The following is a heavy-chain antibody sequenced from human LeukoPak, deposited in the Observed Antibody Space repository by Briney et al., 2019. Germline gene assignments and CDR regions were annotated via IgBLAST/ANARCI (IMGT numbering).Heavy chain of an antibody. D-gene: IGHD6-13*01. CDR2: SYYSGST. CDR1: GGSISSYY. J-gene: IGHJ5*02. CDR3: ARGAAGTRRGFDD. Sequence: SETLSLSCTVSGGSISSYYWSWIRQPPGKGLEWLGYSYYSGSTNYNPSLKSRVTISVDTSKNQFSLKLSSVTAADTAVYYCARGAAGTRRGFDDWGQGTLVTVSS. V-gene: IGHV4-59*01.